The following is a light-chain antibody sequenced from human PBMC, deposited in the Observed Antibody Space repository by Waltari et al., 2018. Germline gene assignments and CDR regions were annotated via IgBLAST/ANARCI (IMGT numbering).Light chain of an antibody. Sequence: QSALTQPASVSGSLGQSLTISCSETADNVDLLYLLAWYQRHPGRAPRLLIYDITQRPSGISDRFSGSKSGKTASLTISGLQAEDEADYYCCSFAGYGIYVFGSGTHVTVL. V-gene: IGLV2-23*02. CDR3: CSFAGYGIYV. CDR1: ADNVDLLYL. J-gene: IGLJ1*01. CDR2: DIT.